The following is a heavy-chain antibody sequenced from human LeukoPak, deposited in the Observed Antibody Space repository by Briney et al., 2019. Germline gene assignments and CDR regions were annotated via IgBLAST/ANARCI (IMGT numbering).Heavy chain of an antibody. CDR2: ISSSSSYI. Sequence: GGSLRLSCAASGFTFSSYSMNWVRQAPGKGLEWVSSISSSSSYIYYADSVKGRFTISRDNAKNSLYLQMNSLRAEDTAVYYCARDRYYDFWSGPGFAFDIWGQGTMVTVSS. CDR1: GFTFSSYS. J-gene: IGHJ3*02. V-gene: IGHV3-21*01. CDR3: ARDRYYDFWSGPGFAFDI. D-gene: IGHD3-3*01.